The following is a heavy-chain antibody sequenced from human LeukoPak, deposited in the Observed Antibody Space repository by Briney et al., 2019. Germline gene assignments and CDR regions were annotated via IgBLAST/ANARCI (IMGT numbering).Heavy chain of an antibody. CDR3: ARGTLSGWYGVGGGTYYFDY. V-gene: IGHV4-59*11. CDR1: GGSISSHY. Sequence: SETLSLTCTVSGGSISSHYWSWIRQPPGKGLEWIGYIYYSGSTNYNPSLKSRVTISVDTSKNQFSLKLSSVTAADTAVYYCARGTLSGWYGVGGGTYYFDYWGQGTLVTVSS. D-gene: IGHD6-19*01. CDR2: IYYSGST. J-gene: IGHJ4*02.